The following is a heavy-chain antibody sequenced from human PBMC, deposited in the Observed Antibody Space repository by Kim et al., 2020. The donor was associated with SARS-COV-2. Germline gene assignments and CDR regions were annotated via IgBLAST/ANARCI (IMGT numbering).Heavy chain of an antibody. V-gene: IGHV3-73*01. J-gene: IGHJ3*02. CDR2: IRSKANSYAT. Sequence: GGSLRLSCAASGFTFSDYAKNWVTQASGKGLEWVGRIRSKANSYATAYAASVKGRFTISRDDSKNTAYLQMNSLKTEDTAIYYCTRVPPYSNSWWDAFDIWGQGTMVTVSS. CDR1: GFTFSDYA. CDR3: TRVPPYSNSWWDAFDI. D-gene: IGHD6-13*01.